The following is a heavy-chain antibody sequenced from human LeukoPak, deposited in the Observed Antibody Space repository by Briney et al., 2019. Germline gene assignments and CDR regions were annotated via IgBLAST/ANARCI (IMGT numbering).Heavy chain of an antibody. CDR3: AKDRCSGTSCYTNWFDP. D-gene: IGHD2-2*02. J-gene: IGHJ5*02. Sequence: PGGSLRLSCAASGITLSSYAMNWVRQAPGKGLEWVSAINAGGTSTIYADSVKGRFTISRDNAKNTLYLQMNSLRVDDTAVYYCAKDRCSGTSCYTNWFDPWGQGTLVTVSS. CDR1: GITLSSYA. V-gene: IGHV3-23*01. CDR2: INAGGTST.